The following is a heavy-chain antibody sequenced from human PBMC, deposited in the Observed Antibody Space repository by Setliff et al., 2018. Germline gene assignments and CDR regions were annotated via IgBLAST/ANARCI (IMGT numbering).Heavy chain of an antibody. V-gene: IGHV4-61*09. CDR1: GASITSGGFY. D-gene: IGHD3-22*01. CDR3: ARAFDSSGYYGESHTHYFDN. CDR2: ISPSGST. Sequence: SETLSLTCSVSGASITSGGFYWTWIRQPAGKGLEWIGHISPSGSTNYNPSLKSRVTMSLDTSKNQFSLNLYSVTAADTAVYYCARAFDSSGYYGESHTHYFDNWGQGTLVTVSS. J-gene: IGHJ4*02.